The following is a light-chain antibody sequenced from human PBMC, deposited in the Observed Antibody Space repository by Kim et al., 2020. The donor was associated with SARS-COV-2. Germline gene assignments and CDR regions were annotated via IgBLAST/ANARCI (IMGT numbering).Light chain of an antibody. CDR2: WAS. CDR1: QSVLYRSNNKNY. Sequence: DIVMTQSPDSLAVSLGEWATINCKSSQSVLYRSNNKNYLAWYQQKPGQPPKLLIYWASTRESGVPDRFSGSGSGTDFTLTISSLQAEDVAVYYCQQYYSTPRTFGQGTKVDIK. J-gene: IGKJ1*01. CDR3: QQYYSTPRT. V-gene: IGKV4-1*01.